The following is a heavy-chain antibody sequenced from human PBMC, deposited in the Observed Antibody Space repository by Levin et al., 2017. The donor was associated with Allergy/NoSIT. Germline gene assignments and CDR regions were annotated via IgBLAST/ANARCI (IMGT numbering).Heavy chain of an antibody. D-gene: IGHD6-19*01. V-gene: IGHV3-33*01. CDR1: GFTFSSYG. CDR3: ASYGWYPGIAVAEEDDAFDI. Sequence: AGGSLRLSCAASGFTFSSYGMHWVRQAPGKGLEWVAVIWYDGSNKYYADSVKGRFTISRDNSKNTLYLQMNSLRAEDTAVYYCASYGWYPGIAVAEEDDAFDIWGQGTMVTVSS. J-gene: IGHJ3*02. CDR2: IWYDGSNK.